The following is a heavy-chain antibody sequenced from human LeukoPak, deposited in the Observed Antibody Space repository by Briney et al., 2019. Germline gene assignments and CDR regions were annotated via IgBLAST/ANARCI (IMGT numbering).Heavy chain of an antibody. Sequence: PSETLSLTCTVSGGSISSYYWSWIRQPPGKVLEWIGYIYYSGSTNYNPSLKSRVTISVDTSKNQFSLKLSSVTAADIAVYYCARHVSGWYDWFDPWGQGTLVTVSS. CDR1: GGSISSYY. D-gene: IGHD6-19*01. V-gene: IGHV4-59*08. CDR2: IYYSGST. J-gene: IGHJ5*02. CDR3: ARHVSGWYDWFDP.